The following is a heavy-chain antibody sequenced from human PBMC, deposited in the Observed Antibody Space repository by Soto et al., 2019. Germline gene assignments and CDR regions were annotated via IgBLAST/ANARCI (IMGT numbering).Heavy chain of an antibody. CDR2: IIPIFGTA. D-gene: IGHD2-21*02. CDR3: ARDRLFGGYCGGDCYSGGY. V-gene: IGHV1-69*01. Sequence: QVQLVQSGAEVKKPGSSVKVSCKASGGTFSSYAISWVRQAPGQGLEWMGGIIPIFGTANYAQKFQGRVTITADESTSTAYMELSSLRSEDTAVYYCARDRLFGGYCGGDCYSGGYWGQGTLVTVSS. J-gene: IGHJ4*02. CDR1: GGTFSSYA.